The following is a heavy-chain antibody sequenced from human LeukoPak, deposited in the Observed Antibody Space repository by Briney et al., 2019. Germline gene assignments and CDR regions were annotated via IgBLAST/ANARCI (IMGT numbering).Heavy chain of an antibody. CDR2: INHSGST. D-gene: IGHD3-22*01. V-gene: IGHV4-34*01. Sequence: AETLSLTCAVYGGSFSGYYWSWIRQPPGKGLEWMGEINHSGSTNYNPSLKRRVTISVETSKHQFSLKVSSVTAAETAVYYCASQYYYDSSGQLEYFDLWGRGTLVTVSS. J-gene: IGHJ2*01. CDR1: GGSFSGYY. CDR3: ASQYYYDSSGQLEYFDL.